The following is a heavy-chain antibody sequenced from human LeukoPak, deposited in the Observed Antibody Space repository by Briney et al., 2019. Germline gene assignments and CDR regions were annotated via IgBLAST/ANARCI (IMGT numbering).Heavy chain of an antibody. Sequence: SETLSLTCNVSGVSISSYYWSWIRQPAGKGLGWIGRIHTSGSTNYNPSLKSRVTMSVDTSKNQFSLKLSSVTAADTAVYYCARDGKPDHDAFDIWGQGTMVTVSS. J-gene: IGHJ3*02. D-gene: IGHD1-14*01. CDR1: GVSISSYY. V-gene: IGHV4-4*07. CDR3: ARDGKPDHDAFDI. CDR2: IHTSGST.